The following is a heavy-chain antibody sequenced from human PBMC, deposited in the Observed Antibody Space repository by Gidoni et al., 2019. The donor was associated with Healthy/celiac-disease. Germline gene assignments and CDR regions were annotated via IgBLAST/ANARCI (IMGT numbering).Heavy chain of an antibody. D-gene: IGHD6-19*01. CDR1: GFTFSSYA. CDR3: AKSRWLVPRYFDY. CDR2: ISGSGGST. V-gene: IGHV3-23*01. Sequence: EVQLLESGGGLVQPGGSLRLSCAASGFTFSSYAMSWVRQAPGKGLEWVSAISGSGGSTYYADAVKGRFTISRDNSKNTLYLQMNSLRAEDTAVYYCAKSRWLVPRYFDYWGQGTLVTVSS. J-gene: IGHJ4*02.